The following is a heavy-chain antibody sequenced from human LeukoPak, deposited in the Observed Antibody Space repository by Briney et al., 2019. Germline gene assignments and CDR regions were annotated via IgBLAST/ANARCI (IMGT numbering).Heavy chain of an antibody. CDR1: GFTFSSYG. CDR2: ISYDGSNK. D-gene: IGHD2-15*01. CDR3: AKVDCSGGSCYLSDSWFDP. V-gene: IGHV3-30*18. Sequence: PGGSLRLPCAASGFTFSSYGMHWVRQAPGKGLEWVAVISYDGSNKYYADSVKGRFTISRDNSKNTLCLQMNSLRAEDTAVYYCAKVDCSGGSCYLSDSWFDPWGQGTLVTVSS. J-gene: IGHJ5*02.